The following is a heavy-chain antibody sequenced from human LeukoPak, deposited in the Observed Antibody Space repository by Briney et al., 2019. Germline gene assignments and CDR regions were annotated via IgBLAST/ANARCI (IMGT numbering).Heavy chain of an antibody. CDR2: INWNGGST. D-gene: IGHD1-26*01. Sequence: PGGSLRLSCAASGFTFDDYGMSWVRQAPGKGLEWVSGINWNGGSTGYADSVKGRFTISRDNAKTSLYLQMNSLRAEDTALYYCARDLVGATKLGGVFDYWGQGTLVTVSS. CDR1: GFTFDDYG. CDR3: ARDLVGATKLGGVFDY. J-gene: IGHJ4*02. V-gene: IGHV3-20*04.